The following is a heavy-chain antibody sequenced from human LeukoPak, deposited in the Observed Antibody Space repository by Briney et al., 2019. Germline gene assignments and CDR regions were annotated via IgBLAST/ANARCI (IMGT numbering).Heavy chain of an antibody. Sequence: PSETLSLTCTVSGYSISRGYYWGWIRQPPGKGLEGIGSIYHSGSTYYDPSLKSRVTISVDTYKNQFSLKLSSVAAADTAVYYCARDRYDYVWGSYRWFDYWGQGTLVTVSP. D-gene: IGHD3-16*02. CDR3: ARDRYDYVWGSYRWFDY. CDR1: GYSISRGYY. CDR2: IYHSGST. V-gene: IGHV4-38-2*02. J-gene: IGHJ4*02.